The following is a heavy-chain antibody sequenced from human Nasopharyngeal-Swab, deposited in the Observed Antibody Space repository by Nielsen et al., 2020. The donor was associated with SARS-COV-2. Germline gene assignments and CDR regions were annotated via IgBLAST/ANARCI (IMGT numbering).Heavy chain of an antibody. CDR1: GFTFSDYY. J-gene: IGHJ4*02. CDR3: ARETPTVTGSGFDY. CDR2: ISSSGSTI. Sequence: GESLKISCAASGFTFSDYYMSWIRQAPGKGLEWVSYISSSGSTIYYADSVKGRFTISRDNAKNSLYLQMNSLRAEDTAVYYCARETPTVTGSGFDYWGQGTLVTVSS. D-gene: IGHD4-17*01. V-gene: IGHV3-11*04.